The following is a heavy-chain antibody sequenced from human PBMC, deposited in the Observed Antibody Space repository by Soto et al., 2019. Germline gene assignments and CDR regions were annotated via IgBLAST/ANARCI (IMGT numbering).Heavy chain of an antibody. J-gene: IGHJ4*01. CDR1: GFTFSNAW. D-gene: IGHD3-22*01. CDR3: TTDSYITTIVVRHDY. CDR2: IKSKTDGGTT. Sequence: GGPLRLSCAASGFTFSNAWVNRVRKAPGKGLEWVGRIKSKTDGGTTDFAAPVKGRFAISRDDSKNVVYLQMNSLKTEDTAVYYCTTDSYITTIVVRHDYWGHGTLVTVS. V-gene: IGHV3-15*07.